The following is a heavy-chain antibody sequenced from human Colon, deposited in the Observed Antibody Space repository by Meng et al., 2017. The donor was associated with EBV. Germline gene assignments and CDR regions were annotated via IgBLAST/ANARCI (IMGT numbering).Heavy chain of an antibody. CDR3: ARGPYCGGDCYWFDP. J-gene: IGHJ5*02. D-gene: IGHD2-21*02. V-gene: IGHV4-30-2*01. CDR2: IYHGGTT. CDR1: GDSISSGDYS. Sequence: HLLLQESGSGLVHPSQSLSLTCAVSGDSISSGDYSWSWIRQPPGQGLEWIGYIYHGGTTYNTSLKSRVTISVDNSKNQFSLRLTSVTAADTAVYYCARGPYCGGDCYWFDPWGQGTLVTVSS.